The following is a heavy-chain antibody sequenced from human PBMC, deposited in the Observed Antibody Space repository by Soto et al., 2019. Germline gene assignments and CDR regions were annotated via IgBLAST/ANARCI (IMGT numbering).Heavy chain of an antibody. J-gene: IGHJ5*02. CDR3: AKDRSTYYLLPPFDP. CDR2: ISNDGSNK. Sequence: SLGLSCAASGFTFSHYGMYWVRHAPGTGLEWVAAISNDGSNKYYADSVKGRFTISRDNSKNTLYLQMNSLRAEDTAVYYCAKDRSTYYLLPPFDPWGQGTLVTVSS. V-gene: IGHV3-30*18. D-gene: IGHD3-10*01. CDR1: GFTFSHYG.